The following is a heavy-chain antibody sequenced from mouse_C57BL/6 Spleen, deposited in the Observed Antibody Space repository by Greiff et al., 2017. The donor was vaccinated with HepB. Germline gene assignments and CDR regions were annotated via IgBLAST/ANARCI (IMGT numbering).Heavy chain of an antibody. J-gene: IGHJ3*01. CDR3: AREDYGAWFAY. V-gene: IGHV1-61*01. CDR2: IYPSDSET. CDR1: GYTFTSYW. D-gene: IGHD1-2*01. Sequence: QVHVKQSGAELVRPGSSVKLSCKASGYTFTSYWMDWVKQRPGQGLEWIGNIYPSDSETHYNQKFKDKATLTVDKSSSTAYMQLSSLTSEDSAVYYCAREDYGAWFAYWGQGTLVTVSA.